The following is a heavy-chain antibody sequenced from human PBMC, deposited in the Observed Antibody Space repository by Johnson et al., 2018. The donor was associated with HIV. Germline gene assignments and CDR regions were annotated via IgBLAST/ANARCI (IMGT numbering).Heavy chain of an antibody. CDR3: NTDRVDGGGSYYNAFDS. V-gene: IGHV3-15*01. Sequence: VQLVESGGGVVRPGGSLRLSCAASGFTFDDYGMSWVRQAPGKGLEWVGRIKSKTDGGTIDYAAPVKGRFTISRDDSKNTLYLQMNSLKTEDTALYYCNTDRVDGGGSYYNAFDSWGQGTMVTVSS. CDR2: IKSKTDGGTI. CDR1: GFTFDDYG. J-gene: IGHJ3*02. D-gene: IGHD1-26*01.